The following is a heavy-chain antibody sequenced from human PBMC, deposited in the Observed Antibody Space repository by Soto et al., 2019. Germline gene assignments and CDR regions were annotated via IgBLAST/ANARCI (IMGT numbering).Heavy chain of an antibody. CDR1: GYTLTELS. Sequence: QVQLVQSGAEVKKPGASVKVSCKVSGYTLTELSMHWVRQAPGKGLEWMGGFDPEDGETIYAQKSQGRVTMTEDTSTDTAYMEMSSIRSEDTAVYYCATCCGSCYFYAFDIWGQGTMVTVSS. CDR2: FDPEDGET. CDR3: ATCCGSCYFYAFDI. J-gene: IGHJ3*02. D-gene: IGHD2-15*01. V-gene: IGHV1-24*01.